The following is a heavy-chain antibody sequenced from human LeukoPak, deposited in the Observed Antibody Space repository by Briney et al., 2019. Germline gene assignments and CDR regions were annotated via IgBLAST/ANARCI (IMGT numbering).Heavy chain of an antibody. Sequence: TGGSLRLSCAASGFTFSSYAMSWVRQAPEKGLEWVSAISGSGGSTYYADSVKGRFTISRDNSKNTLYLQMNSLRAEDTAVYYCNSDPPAEFDPWGQGTLVTVSS. CDR3: NSDPPAEFDP. CDR2: ISGSGGST. J-gene: IGHJ5*02. V-gene: IGHV3-23*01. D-gene: IGHD1-1*01. CDR1: GFTFSSYA.